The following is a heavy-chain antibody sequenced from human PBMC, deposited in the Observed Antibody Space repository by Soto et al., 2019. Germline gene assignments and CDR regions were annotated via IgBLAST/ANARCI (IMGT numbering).Heavy chain of an antibody. Sequence: EVLLLESGGGVVQPGGSLRLSCAASGFTFNSFAMHWVRQAPGKGLEWVAGVSDRGGTEHYADSAKGRFTISRDNSKNTLYLQRSSLRAEDTAIYYCVKAPVTVPAATHYFDYWGHGTLVTVSS. J-gene: IGHJ4*01. CDR2: VSDRGGTE. V-gene: IGHV3-23*01. CDR3: VKAPVTVPAATHYFDY. D-gene: IGHD2-2*01. CDR1: GFTFNSFA.